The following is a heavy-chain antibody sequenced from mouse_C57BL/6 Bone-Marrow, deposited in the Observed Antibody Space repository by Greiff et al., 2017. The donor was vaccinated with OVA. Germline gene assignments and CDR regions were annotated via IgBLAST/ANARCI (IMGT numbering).Heavy chain of an antibody. D-gene: IGHD2-4*01. Sequence: VQLKQPGAELVKPGASVKLSCKASGYTFTSYWMHWVKQRPGQGLEWIGMIHPNSGSTNYNEKFKSKATLTVDKSSSTAYMQLSSLTSEDSAVYYCASSTMIPYWYFDVWGTGTTVTVSS. J-gene: IGHJ1*03. CDR2: IHPNSGST. CDR1: GYTFTSYW. CDR3: ASSTMIPYWYFDV. V-gene: IGHV1-64*01.